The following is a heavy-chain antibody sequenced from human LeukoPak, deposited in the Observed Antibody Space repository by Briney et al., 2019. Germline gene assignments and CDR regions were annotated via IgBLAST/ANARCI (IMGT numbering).Heavy chain of an antibody. CDR1: GFTFSSYD. J-gene: IGHJ5*02. D-gene: IGHD3-10*01. Sequence: GGSLRLSCAASGFTFSSYDMLWVRHATGKGLEWVSSIGIASDTYYSASVKGRFTISRDNAKNTLYLQMNSLRAEDTAVYSCAKIGEVLSWFDPWGQGTLVTVSS. V-gene: IGHV3-13*04. CDR2: IGIASDT. CDR3: AKIGEVLSWFDP.